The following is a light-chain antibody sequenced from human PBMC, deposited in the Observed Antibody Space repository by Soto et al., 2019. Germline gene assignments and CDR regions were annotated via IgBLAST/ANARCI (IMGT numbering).Light chain of an antibody. Sequence: DIQMTYPPSSLSASVGGRVTMSCPASQTISTYLKWYQQKPGKAPKLLIYAASSLEGGVPSRFSGSGSGTDFTLTIPTLQPEDVSTYFWQRSYSTPITFGQGTRLEIK. V-gene: IGKV1-39*01. CDR3: QRSYSTPIT. CDR1: QTISTY. CDR2: AAS. J-gene: IGKJ5*01.